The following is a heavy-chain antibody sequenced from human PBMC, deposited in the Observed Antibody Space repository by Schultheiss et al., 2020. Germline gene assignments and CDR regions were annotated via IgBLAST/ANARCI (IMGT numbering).Heavy chain of an antibody. CDR3: ARSNYGSASFPAIGAFNV. J-gene: IGHJ3*01. D-gene: IGHD3-10*01. CDR1: GGSISSSSYY. Sequence: SETLSLTCTVSGGSISSSSYYWGWIRQPPGKGLEWIGSIYYSGSTYYNPSLKSRVTISVDTSKNQFSLKLSSVTAADTAVYYCARSNYGSASFPAIGAFNVWGRGTMVTVSS. V-gene: IGHV4-39*07. CDR2: IYYSGST.